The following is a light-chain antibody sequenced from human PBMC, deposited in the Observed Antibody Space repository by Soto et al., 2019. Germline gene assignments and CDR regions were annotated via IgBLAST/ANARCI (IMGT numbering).Light chain of an antibody. CDR1: SSNIGAGYD. CDR3: QSYDTSLNAVL. V-gene: IGLV1-40*01. Sequence: QSVLTQPPSVSGAPGQRVTISCTGSSSNIGAGYDVHWYQQLPGAAPKLLIYGNSNRPEGVTDRFSGYMSGTSASLAITGVQAEDEADYYCQSYDTSLNAVLFGGGTKLTVL. CDR2: GNS. J-gene: IGLJ2*01.